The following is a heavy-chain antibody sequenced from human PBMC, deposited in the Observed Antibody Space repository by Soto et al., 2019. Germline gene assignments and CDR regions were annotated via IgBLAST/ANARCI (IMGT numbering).Heavy chain of an antibody. J-gene: IGHJ4*02. CDR2: IIPILGIA. D-gene: IGHD2-15*01. CDR1: GGTFSSYT. V-gene: IGHV1-69*02. Sequence: QVQLVQSGAEVKKPGSSVKVSCKASGGTFSSYTMSWVRQAPGQGLEWMGRIIPILGIANYAQKIQGRVTITADKSASTAYMELSSLRSEDTAVYYCATGGGNADFDYWGQGTLVTVSS. CDR3: ATGGGNADFDY.